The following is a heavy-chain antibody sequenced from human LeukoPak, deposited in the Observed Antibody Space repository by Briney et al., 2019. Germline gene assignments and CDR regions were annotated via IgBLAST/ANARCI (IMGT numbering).Heavy chain of an antibody. CDR3: ARTSIAARRAKAFDI. Sequence: SETLSLTCAVSGVSISSGGYSWSWIRQPPGKGLEWIGYIYHSGSTYYNPSLKSRVTISVDRSKNQFSLKLSSVTAADTAVYYGARTSIAARRAKAFDIWGQGTMATASS. J-gene: IGHJ3*02. V-gene: IGHV4-30-2*01. D-gene: IGHD6-6*01. CDR1: GVSISSGGYS. CDR2: IYHSGST.